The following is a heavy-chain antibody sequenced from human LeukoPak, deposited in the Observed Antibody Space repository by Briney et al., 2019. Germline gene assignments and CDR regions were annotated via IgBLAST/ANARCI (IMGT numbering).Heavy chain of an antibody. CDR3: ARLRENGDYGIDY. V-gene: IGHV4-34*01. CDR1: GGSFSGYY. D-gene: IGHD4-17*01. Sequence: PSETLSLTCAVYGGSFSGYYWSWIRQPPGKGLEWIGEINHSGSTNYNPSLKSRVTVSVDTSKNQFSLKLSSVTAADTAVYYCARLRENGDYGIDYWGQGTLVTVSS. CDR2: INHSGST. J-gene: IGHJ4*02.